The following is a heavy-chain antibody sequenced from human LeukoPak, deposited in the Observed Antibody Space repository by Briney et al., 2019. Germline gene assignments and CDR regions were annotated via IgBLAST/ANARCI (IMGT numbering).Heavy chain of an antibody. D-gene: IGHD3-22*01. CDR3: GYYYGDYFDY. CDR2: IYYSGGP. Sequence: PSETLSLTCTVSGGSISSSSYYWGRIRQPPGKGLEWDGSIYYSGGPYSNPALKSRLVISIDRSNNQLSLNRSSVTVAAAAVYYCGYYYGDYFDYWGHGTLVTVSS. J-gene: IGHJ4*01. CDR1: GGSISSSSYY. V-gene: IGHV4-39*07.